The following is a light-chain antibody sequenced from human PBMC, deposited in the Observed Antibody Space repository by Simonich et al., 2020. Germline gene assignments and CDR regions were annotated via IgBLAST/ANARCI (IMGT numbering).Light chain of an antibody. CDR2: LCS. J-gene: IGKJ1*01. CDR1: QSLMHNNGYNY. Sequence: DIVMTQSPLSLPVTPGEPASISCRSSQSLMHNNGYNYLDWYLQKPGQSPQLLVYLCSTRASGVPDRFSGSGSGTDFTLKISRVEAEDVGVYYCMQALQTEWTFGQGTKVEIK. V-gene: IGKV2-28*01. CDR3: MQALQTEWT.